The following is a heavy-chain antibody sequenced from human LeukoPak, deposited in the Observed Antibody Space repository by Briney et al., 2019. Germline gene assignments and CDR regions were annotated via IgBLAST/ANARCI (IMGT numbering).Heavy chain of an antibody. J-gene: IGHJ3*02. CDR1: GYTFTSYG. CDR3: AREDWNAVPWGTTNQDAFDI. V-gene: IGHV1-18*01. D-gene: IGHD1-1*01. Sequence: GASVKVSCKASGYTFTSYGISWVRQAPGQGLEWMGWISAYNGNTNYAQKLQGRVTMTTDTSTSTAYMELRSLRSDDTAVYYCAREDWNAVPWGTTNQDAFDIWGQGTMVTVSS. CDR2: ISAYNGNT.